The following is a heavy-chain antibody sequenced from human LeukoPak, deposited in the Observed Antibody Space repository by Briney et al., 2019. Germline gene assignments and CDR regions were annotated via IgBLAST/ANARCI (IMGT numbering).Heavy chain of an antibody. Sequence: SETLSLTCTVSGGSISSGSYYWSWIRQPAGKGPEWVGRIYTSGSTNYNPSLKSRVTISVDTSKNQFSLKLSSVTAADTAVYYCARDYIGDRGPREAFDIWGQGTMVTVSS. D-gene: IGHD4-17*01. CDR2: IYTSGST. V-gene: IGHV4-61*02. CDR1: GGSISSGSYY. CDR3: ARDYIGDRGPREAFDI. J-gene: IGHJ3*02.